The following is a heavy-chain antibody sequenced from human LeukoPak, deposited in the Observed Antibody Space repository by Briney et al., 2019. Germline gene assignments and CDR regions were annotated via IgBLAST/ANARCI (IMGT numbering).Heavy chain of an antibody. V-gene: IGHV1-8*01. CDR1: EYTFTSYD. Sequence: GASVKVSCKASEYTFTSYDINVVRQATGQGLKWMGWMNPNSGNTGYAQKFQGRVTMTRNTSISTAYMELSSLRSEGTAVYYCARGRTRGWFDPWGQGTLVSVSS. CDR2: MNPNSGNT. J-gene: IGHJ5*02. D-gene: IGHD1-14*01. CDR3: ARGRTRGWFDP.